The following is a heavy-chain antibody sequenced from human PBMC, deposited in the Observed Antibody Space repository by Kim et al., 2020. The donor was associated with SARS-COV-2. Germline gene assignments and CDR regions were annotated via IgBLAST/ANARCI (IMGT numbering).Heavy chain of an antibody. Sequence: GGSLRLSCAASGFTFSNFWMHWVRQAPGKGLMWVSRINSDGSRTTYADSVKGRFTISRDNAKNTLYLQMNRLRAEDTAVYYCARGLGGYSGNVLGDVWGLGTTVTVCS. CDR1: GFTFSNFW. CDR3: ARGLGGYSGNVLGDV. CDR2: INSDGSRT. V-gene: IGHV3-74*01. J-gene: IGHJ6*02. D-gene: IGHD5-12*01.